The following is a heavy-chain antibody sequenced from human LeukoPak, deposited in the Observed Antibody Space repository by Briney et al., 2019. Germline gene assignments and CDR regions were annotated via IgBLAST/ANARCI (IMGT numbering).Heavy chain of an antibody. CDR1: GYSLTDYY. Sequence: ASVKVSCKASGYSLTDYYIHCVRQAPGQSLEWRGWINPNSGGTNYALKFLGRITLTGDTSINTAYMDLGGLTSDDTALYYCARGVSMATRPDYIDWHDTWGQGTLVTVS. CDR2: INPNSGGT. V-gene: IGHV1-2*07. J-gene: IGHJ5*02. CDR3: ARGVSMATRPDYIDWHDT. D-gene: IGHD4-11*01.